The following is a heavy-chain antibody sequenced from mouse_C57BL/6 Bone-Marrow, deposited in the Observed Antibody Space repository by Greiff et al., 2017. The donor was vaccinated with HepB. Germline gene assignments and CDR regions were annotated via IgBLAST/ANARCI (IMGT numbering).Heavy chain of an antibody. V-gene: IGHV5-17*01. Sequence: EVNLVESGGGLVKPGGSLKLSCAASGFTFSDYGMHWVRQAPEKGLEWVAYISSGSSTIYYADTVKGRFTISRDNAKNTLFLQMTSLRAEDTAMYYCAVEDAMDYWGQGTSVTVSS. J-gene: IGHJ4*01. D-gene: IGHD1-1*01. CDR2: ISSGSSTI. CDR3: AVEDAMDY. CDR1: GFTFSDYG.